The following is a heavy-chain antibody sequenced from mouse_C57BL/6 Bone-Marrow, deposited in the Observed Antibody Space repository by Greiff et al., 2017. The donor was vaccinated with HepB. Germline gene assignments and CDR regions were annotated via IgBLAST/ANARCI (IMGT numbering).Heavy chain of an antibody. CDR2: IYPGSGST. J-gene: IGHJ2*01. Sequence: QVHVKQPGAELVKPGASVKMSCKASGYTFTSYWITWVKQRPGQGLEWIGDIYPGSGSTNYNEKFKSKATLTVDTSSSTAYMQLSSLTSEDSAVYYCATPQYYWGQGTTLTVSS. CDR1: GYTFTSYW. CDR3: ATPQYY. V-gene: IGHV1-55*01.